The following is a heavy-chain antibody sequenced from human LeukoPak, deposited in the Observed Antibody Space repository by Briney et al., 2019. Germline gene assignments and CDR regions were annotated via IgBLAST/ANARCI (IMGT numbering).Heavy chain of an antibody. CDR3: AKSDSGSTKTPFDY. V-gene: IGHV3-23*01. CDR2: ISGSGTNT. D-gene: IGHD3-10*01. CDR1: GFSFNNYA. J-gene: IGHJ4*02. Sequence: QPGGSLRLSCAASGFSFNNYAMSWVRQAPPKGLEWVSGISGSGTNTYYADSVKGRFTISRDNSKNTLYLQMNSLRAEDTAVYYCAKSDSGSTKTPFDYWGQGILVTVSS.